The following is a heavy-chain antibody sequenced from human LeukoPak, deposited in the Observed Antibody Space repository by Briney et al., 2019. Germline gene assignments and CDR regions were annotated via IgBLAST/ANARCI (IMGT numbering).Heavy chain of an antibody. J-gene: IGHJ4*02. Sequence: SETLSLTCTVTGGSISSYYWSWIRQPPGKGLESIGYIYYSGSTNYNPSLKSRVTISVDTSKNQFSLKLSSVTAADTAVYYCARETRDGYNSYYFDYWGQGTLVTVSS. CDR1: GGSISSYY. D-gene: IGHD5-24*01. CDR3: ARETRDGYNSYYFDY. CDR2: IYYSGST. V-gene: IGHV4-59*01.